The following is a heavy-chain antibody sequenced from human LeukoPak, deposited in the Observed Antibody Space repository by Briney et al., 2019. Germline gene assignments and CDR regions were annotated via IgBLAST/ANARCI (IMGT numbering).Heavy chain of an antibody. CDR1: GASISSGGYY. J-gene: IGHJ4*02. Sequence: SETLSLTCTVSGASISSGGYYWSWIRQHPGRGLEWIGYIYYSGSTYYNPSLKSRVTISVDTSKNQFSLKLSSVTAADTAVYYCARALGYCSGGSCYSGIAVAGNFDYWGQGTLVTVSS. CDR2: IYYSGST. D-gene: IGHD2-15*01. V-gene: IGHV4-31*03. CDR3: ARALGYCSGGSCYSGIAVAGNFDY.